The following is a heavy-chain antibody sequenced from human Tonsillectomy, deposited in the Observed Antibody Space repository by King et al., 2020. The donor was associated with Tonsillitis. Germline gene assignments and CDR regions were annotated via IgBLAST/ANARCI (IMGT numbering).Heavy chain of an antibody. CDR2: CYYSGST. D-gene: IGHD4-17*01. CDR1: GDSISSSTYY. Sequence: LQLQESGPGLVKPSETLSLACTVSGDSISSSTYYWGWIRQPPGKGLEWIGRCYYSGSTYYNPSLKSRVTISVDTSTNQFPLKLSSVTAADTAVYYCARLGGVRDSDYGGGFDYWGQGTLVTVSS. CDR3: ARLGGVRDSDYGGGFDY. V-gene: IGHV4-39*01. J-gene: IGHJ4*02.